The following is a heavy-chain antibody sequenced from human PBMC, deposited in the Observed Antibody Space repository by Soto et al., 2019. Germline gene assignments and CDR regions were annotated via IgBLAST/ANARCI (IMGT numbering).Heavy chain of an antibody. V-gene: IGHV1-69*13. CDR2: IIPIFGTA. CDR1: GGTFSRYA. CDR3: ARAVAARPTARFDY. D-gene: IGHD6-6*01. J-gene: IGHJ4*02. Sequence: SVKVSCKASGGTFSRYAISWVRHAPGQGLEWMGGIIPIFGTANYAQKFQGRVTITADESTSTAYMELSSLRSEDTAVYYCARAVAARPTARFDYWGQGTLVTVSS.